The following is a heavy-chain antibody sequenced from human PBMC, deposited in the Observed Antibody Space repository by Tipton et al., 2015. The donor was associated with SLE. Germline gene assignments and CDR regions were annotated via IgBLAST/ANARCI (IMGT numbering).Heavy chain of an antibody. CDR1: GGSFSGYY. CDR3: ARSAGGYCSGGSCLRFHFDY. D-gene: IGHD2-15*01. V-gene: IGHV4-34*01. CDR2: INHSGST. J-gene: IGHJ4*02. Sequence: TLSLTCAVYGGSFSGYYWSWIRQPPGKGLEWIGEINHSGSTNYNPSLKSRVTISVDTSKNQFSLKLSSVTAADTAVYYCARSAGGYCSGGSCLRFHFDYWGQGTLVTVSS.